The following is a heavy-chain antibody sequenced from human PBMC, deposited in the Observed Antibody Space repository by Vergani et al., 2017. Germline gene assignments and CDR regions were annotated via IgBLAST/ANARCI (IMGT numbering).Heavy chain of an antibody. J-gene: IGHJ4*02. D-gene: IGHD7-27*01. Sequence: QLQLQESGPGLVKPSETLSLICTVSGGSINPSSSFWGWIRQSPGKGLEWIGRLCPSGSTNYKPSRKSRIPMSIDTSKNQFSLKLTSVTAADTAVYYCATGAGPFDIWGQGTLVTVSS. CDR1: GGSINPSSSF. CDR3: ATGAGPFDI. CDR2: LCPSGST. V-gene: IGHV4-39*07.